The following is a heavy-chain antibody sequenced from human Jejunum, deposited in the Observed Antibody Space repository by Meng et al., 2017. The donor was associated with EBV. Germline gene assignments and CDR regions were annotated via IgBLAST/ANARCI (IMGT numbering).Heavy chain of an antibody. CDR1: GFTLSDHW. CDR3: TRAGYYRFDY. D-gene: IGHD1-26*01. CDR2: INPDGRTI. J-gene: IGHJ4*02. Sequence: EVQLVGSGVGLVQPGGSLRLSCAASGFTLSDHWIHWVRQAPGEGLMWVSRINPDGRTINYGDSVKGRFTISRDNAKNTVYLQMNSLRAEDTAVYYCTRAGYYRFDYWGQGALVTVSS. V-gene: IGHV3-74*01.